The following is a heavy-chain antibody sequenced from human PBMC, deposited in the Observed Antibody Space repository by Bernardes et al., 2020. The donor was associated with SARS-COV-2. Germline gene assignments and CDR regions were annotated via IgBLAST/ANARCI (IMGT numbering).Heavy chain of an antibody. Sequence: GGSLRLSCAASGFTFSTYAMNWVRQAPGKGLEWVSGVSGSGDTYYADSVKGRFTISRDNSQNILFLQMNDLRAEDTAVYYCAKDYCGGDCDFFDYWGQGTLVTVSS. V-gene: IGHV3-23*01. D-gene: IGHD2-21*02. CDR1: GFTFSTYA. J-gene: IGHJ4*02. CDR3: AKDYCGGDCDFFDY. CDR2: VSGSGDT.